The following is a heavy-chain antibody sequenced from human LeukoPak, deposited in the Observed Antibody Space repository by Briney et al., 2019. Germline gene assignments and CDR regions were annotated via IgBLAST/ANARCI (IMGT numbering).Heavy chain of an antibody. J-gene: IGHJ5*02. D-gene: IGHD3-16*02. V-gene: IGHV4-61*01. Sequence: SETLSLTCTVSGGSISSGSYYWSWIRQPPGKGLEWIGYIYYSGSTNYNPSLKSRVTLSVDTSKNQFSLKLSSVTAADTAVYYCARDLSRTNWFDPWGQGTLVTVSS. CDR3: ARDLSRTNWFDP. CDR1: GGSISSGSYY. CDR2: IYYSGST.